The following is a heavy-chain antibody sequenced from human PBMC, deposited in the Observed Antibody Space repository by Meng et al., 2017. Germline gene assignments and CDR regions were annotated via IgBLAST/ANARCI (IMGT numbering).Heavy chain of an antibody. CDR2: IDPNSGVT. V-gene: IGHV1-2*06. J-gene: IGHJ4*02. D-gene: IGHD6-13*01. Sequence: VQLVQYGAEVKKPGASVKVPCNPSGYSFTAYYIHWLRQAPGQGLEWMGRIDPNSGVTEYAHKFHGRVTVTGDTSISTAYMELRRLTSDDTAVYYCARDEDISAAGKLFGDYWGQGTLVTVSS. CDR3: ARDEDISAAGKLFGDY. CDR1: GYSFTAYY.